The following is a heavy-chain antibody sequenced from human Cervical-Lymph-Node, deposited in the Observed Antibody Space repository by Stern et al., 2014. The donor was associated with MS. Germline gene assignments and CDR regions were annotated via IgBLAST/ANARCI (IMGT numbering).Heavy chain of an antibody. CDR3: GRAGLDDTFDV. Sequence: VQLVESGPGLVKPSETLSLTCSISGGSVNSNRYYWGWIRQPPGKGLEWIGIIYYSGATFYNPSLKSRVSISMDTPKNQFSLNLSSVTAADTAVYYCGRAGLDDTFDVWGQGTMVTVSS. V-gene: IGHV4-39*01. D-gene: IGHD3/OR15-3a*01. CDR1: GGSVNSNRYY. CDR2: IYYSGAT. J-gene: IGHJ3*01.